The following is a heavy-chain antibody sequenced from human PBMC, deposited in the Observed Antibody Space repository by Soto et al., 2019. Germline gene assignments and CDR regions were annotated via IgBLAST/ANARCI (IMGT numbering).Heavy chain of an antibody. CDR1: GVTFSSYA. J-gene: IGHJ4*02. CDR2: ISGSGGST. CDR3: AKDVTYYDYVWGSYRSSFDY. Sequence: TGGSLRLSCAAAGVTFSSYAMSWVRQAPGKGLKWLSAISGSGGSTYYADSVKGRFTISRDNSKNTLYLQISSLRAEDTAVYYCAKDVTYYDYVWGSYRSSFDYWGQGTLVTVSS. V-gene: IGHV3-23*01. D-gene: IGHD3-16*02.